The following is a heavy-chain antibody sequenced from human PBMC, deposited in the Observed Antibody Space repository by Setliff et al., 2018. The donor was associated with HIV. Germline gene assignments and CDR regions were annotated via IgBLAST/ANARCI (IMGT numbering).Heavy chain of an antibody. CDR2: INPFNGNR. J-gene: IGHJ4*02. Sequence: ASVKVSCKASGYTFDSYSFAWVRQAPGQGLEWMGWINPFNGNRNYAEKVQDRVTMTTDTSTRTAFMELGSLRSDDTAVYYCARADGVWYFDYWGQGTLVTVS. CDR1: GYTFDSYS. CDR3: ARADGVWYFDY. D-gene: IGHD2-8*01. V-gene: IGHV1-18*04.